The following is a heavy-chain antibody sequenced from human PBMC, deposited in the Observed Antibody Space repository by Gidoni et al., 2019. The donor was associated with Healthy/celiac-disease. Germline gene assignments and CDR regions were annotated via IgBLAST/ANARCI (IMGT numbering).Heavy chain of an antibody. CDR3: ARQNTEDYYDSSGYYHYYYMDV. CDR1: GGSISSCGYY. V-gene: IGHV4-31*03. J-gene: IGHJ6*03. Sequence: QVQLQESGPGLVKPSPTLSLTCTVSGGSISSCGYYWSWIRQHPGKGLEWIGYIYYSGSTYYNPSLKSRVTISVDTSKNQFSLKLSSVTAADTAVYYCARQNTEDYYDSSGYYHYYYMDVWGKGTTVTVSS. CDR2: IYYSGST. D-gene: IGHD3-22*01.